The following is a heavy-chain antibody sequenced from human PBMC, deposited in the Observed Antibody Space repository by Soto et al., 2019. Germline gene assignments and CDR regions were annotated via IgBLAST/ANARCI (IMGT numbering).Heavy chain of an antibody. CDR1: GYTFTSYY. J-gene: IGHJ4*02. CDR2: INPSGGST. V-gene: IGHV1-46*01. D-gene: IGHD2-15*01. Sequence: QVQLVQSGAEVKKPGASVKVSCKASGYTFTSYYMHWVRQAPGQGLEWMGIINPSGGSTTYAQKFHGRVTMTRDTSTSTVYMELSSLRSDDTAVYYCARIVSGGHFDFWGQGTLVTVSS. CDR3: ARIVSGGHFDF.